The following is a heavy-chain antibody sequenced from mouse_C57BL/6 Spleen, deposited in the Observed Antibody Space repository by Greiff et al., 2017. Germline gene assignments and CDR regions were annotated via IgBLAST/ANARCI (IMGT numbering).Heavy chain of an antibody. CDR1: GYTFTSYW. CDR3: AREGPSTTVVHY. CDR2: IYPGSGST. D-gene: IGHD1-1*01. V-gene: IGHV1-55*01. Sequence: QVQLQQSGAELVKPGASVKMSCKASGYTFTSYWITWVKQRPGQGLEWIGDIYPGSGSTNYNEKFKSKATLTVDTSSSTAYMQLSSLTSEDSAVYYCAREGPSTTVVHYWGQGTTLTVSS. J-gene: IGHJ2*01.